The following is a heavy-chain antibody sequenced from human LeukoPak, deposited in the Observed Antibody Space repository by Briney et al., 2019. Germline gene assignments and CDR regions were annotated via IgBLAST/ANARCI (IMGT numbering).Heavy chain of an antibody. CDR1: GYTFSAYY. CDR3: AREGYDFWSGYQGLDY. D-gene: IGHD3-3*01. J-gene: IGHJ4*02. CDR2: ISAYNGNT. Sequence: GASVKVSCKASGYTFSAYYIQWVRQAPGQGLEWMGWISAYNGNTNYAQKLQGRVTMTTDTSTSTAYMELRSLRSDDTAVYYCAREGYDFWSGYQGLDYWGQGTLVTVSS. V-gene: IGHV1-18*04.